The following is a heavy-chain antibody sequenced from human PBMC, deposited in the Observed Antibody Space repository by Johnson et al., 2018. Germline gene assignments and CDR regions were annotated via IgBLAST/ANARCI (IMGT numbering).Heavy chain of an antibody. V-gene: IGHV3-30*04. J-gene: IGHJ6*03. D-gene: IGHD3-22*01. CDR2: ISYDGRNK. CDR1: GFTFSRYA. Sequence: VQLVESGGGVVQPGRSLRLPCAASGFTFSRYALHWVRKAPGKGLEWVAVISYDGRNKYYADSVKGRLTISRDNSKNTLYLQMNSLRAEDTAVYFCAMYPYFDTGYYYYYMDVWGKGTTVTVSS. CDR3: AMYPYFDTGYYYYYMDV.